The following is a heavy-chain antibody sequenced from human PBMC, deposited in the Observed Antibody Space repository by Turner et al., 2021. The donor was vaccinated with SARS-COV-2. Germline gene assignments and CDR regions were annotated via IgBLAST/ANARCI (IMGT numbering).Heavy chain of an antibody. D-gene: IGHD6-19*01. Sequence: EVQLVESGGGLVQPGGSLRLSCAASGFTFSSYSMNWVRRAPGKGLEWVSYISSSSSTIYYADSVKGRFTISRDNAKNSLYLQMNSLRAEDTAVYYCARDLGSIAVANWGQGTLVTVSS. CDR3: ARDLGSIAVAN. J-gene: IGHJ4*02. CDR2: ISSSSSTI. V-gene: IGHV3-48*01. CDR1: GFTFSSYS.